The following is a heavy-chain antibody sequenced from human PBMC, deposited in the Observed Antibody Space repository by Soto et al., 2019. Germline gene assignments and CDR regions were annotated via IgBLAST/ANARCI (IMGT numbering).Heavy chain of an antibody. J-gene: IGHJ6*02. CDR1: GYTFTDYC. CDR3: ARHISNFPYYYYAMDV. Sequence: GQSLKISCKGSGYTFTDYCMGWVRQLPGRGLVWMGIIYPGDSDTSYSPSFQGHVTITVDKSTNATYLQWNTLRASDTAMYHCARHISNFPYYYYAMDVWGQGTTVTVSS. CDR2: IYPGDSDT. D-gene: IGHD4-4*01. V-gene: IGHV5-51*01.